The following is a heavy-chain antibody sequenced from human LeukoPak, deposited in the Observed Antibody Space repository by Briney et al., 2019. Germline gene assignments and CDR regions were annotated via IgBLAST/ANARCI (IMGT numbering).Heavy chain of an antibody. CDR3: ASQSGWPRENAFDI. Sequence: GGSLRLSCAASGFTVSSNYMSWVRQAPGKGLEWVSVIYSGGSTYYADSVKGRFTISRDNSKNTLYLQMNSLRAEDTAVYYCASQSGWPRENAFDIWGQGTMVTVSS. J-gene: IGHJ3*02. CDR2: IYSGGST. CDR1: GFTVSSNY. D-gene: IGHD6-19*01. V-gene: IGHV3-53*05.